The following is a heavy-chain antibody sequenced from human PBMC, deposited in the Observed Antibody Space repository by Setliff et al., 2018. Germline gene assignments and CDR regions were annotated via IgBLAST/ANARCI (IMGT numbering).Heavy chain of an antibody. CDR1: GFIFSNYA. J-gene: IGHJ6*02. Sequence: PGGSLRLSCEASGFIFSNYAMHWVRQAPGKGPEWVAVISYDGSNKYYADSVKGRFTISRDNSKNTLYLQMNSLRAEDTAVYYCARDSMYQISVYYYGMDVWGQGTTVTVSS. V-gene: IGHV3-30-3*01. D-gene: IGHD2-2*01. CDR2: ISYDGSNK. CDR3: ARDSMYQISVYYYGMDV.